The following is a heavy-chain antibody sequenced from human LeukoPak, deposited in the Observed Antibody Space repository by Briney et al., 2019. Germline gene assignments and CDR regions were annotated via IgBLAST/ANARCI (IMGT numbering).Heavy chain of an antibody. Sequence: ASVKVSCKASGYTFTSYDINWVRQATGQGLEWMGWMNPNSGNTGYAQKFQGRVTMTRNTSISTAYMELSSLRSEDTAVCYCARGVDSSGWYSRHYAFDIWGQGTMVTVSS. CDR2: MNPNSGNT. CDR1: GYTFTSYD. J-gene: IGHJ3*02. V-gene: IGHV1-8*01. CDR3: ARGVDSSGWYSRHYAFDI. D-gene: IGHD6-19*01.